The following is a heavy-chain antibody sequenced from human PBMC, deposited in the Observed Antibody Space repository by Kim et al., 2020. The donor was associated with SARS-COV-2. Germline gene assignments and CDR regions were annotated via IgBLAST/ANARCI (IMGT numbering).Heavy chain of an antibody. D-gene: IGHD2-8*01. V-gene: IGHV3-23*01. CDR3: ATAVSQTYYYGMDV. Sequence: LSLTCAASGFTFSNYAMNWVRQAPGKGLEWVSAISVGTGSTYYADSVKGWFTISRDNSKSTLSLQMSSLRAEDTAVYYCATAVSQTYYYGMDVWGQGTTVTVSS. J-gene: IGHJ6*02. CDR1: GFTFSNYA. CDR2: ISVGTGST.